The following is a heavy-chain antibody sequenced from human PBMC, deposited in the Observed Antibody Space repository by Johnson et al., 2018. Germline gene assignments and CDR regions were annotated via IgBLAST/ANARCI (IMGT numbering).Heavy chain of an antibody. CDR1: GLTFSTYG. Sequence: QVQLVQSGGGVVQPGRSLRLSCAASGLTFSTYGMHWVRQAPGKGLEWVAVISYDGSNKYYADSVKGRFTISRDNSKNALYLQMNSLKTEDTAVYYCTTDPENRITMIVVVTDDAFDIWGQGTMGTVSS. V-gene: IGHV3-33*05. D-gene: IGHD3-22*01. J-gene: IGHJ3*02. CDR3: TTDPENRITMIVVVTDDAFDI. CDR2: ISYDGSNK.